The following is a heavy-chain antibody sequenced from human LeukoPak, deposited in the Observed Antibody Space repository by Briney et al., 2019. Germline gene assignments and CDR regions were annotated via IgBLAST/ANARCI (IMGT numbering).Heavy chain of an antibody. CDR1: GFTVSSNY. D-gene: IGHD2-15*01. CDR2: ISYDGSNK. CDR3: AKGTYCSGGSCYPRELGY. V-gene: IGHV3-30*18. Sequence: GGSLRLSCAASGFTVSSNYMSWVRQAPRKGLEWVAVISYDGSNKYYADSVKGRFTISRDNSKNTLYLQMNSLRAEDTAVYYCAKGTYCSGGSCYPRELGYWGQGTLVTVSS. J-gene: IGHJ4*02.